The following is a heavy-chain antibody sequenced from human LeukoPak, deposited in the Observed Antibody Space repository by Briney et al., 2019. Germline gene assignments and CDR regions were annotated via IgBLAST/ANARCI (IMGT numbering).Heavy chain of an antibody. CDR3: VRWSYDNSAYYYDH. D-gene: IGHD3-22*01. CDR2: IKQDSSAK. Sequence: GGSLRLSCVASGFTFSRHYMSWVRQAPGKGLEWVANIKQDSSAKAYVDSVKGRITVSRDNAKNSMSLQMNSLRAEDTAIYYCVRWSYDNSAYYYDHWGQGTLVTVSS. CDR1: GFTFSRHY. V-gene: IGHV3-7*03. J-gene: IGHJ4*02.